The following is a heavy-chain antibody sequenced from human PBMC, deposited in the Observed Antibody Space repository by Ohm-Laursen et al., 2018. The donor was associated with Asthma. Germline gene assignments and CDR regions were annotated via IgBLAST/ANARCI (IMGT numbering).Heavy chain of an antibody. CDR2: INHSGST. J-gene: IGHJ4*02. V-gene: IGHV4-34*01. D-gene: IGHD1-26*01. CDR3: ARGWVAGSNY. CDR1: GGSFSGYY. Sequence: GTLSLTCAVYGGSFSGYYWSWIRQPPGKGLEWIGEINHSGSTNYNPSLKSRVTISVDTSKNQFSLKLSSVTAADTAVYYCARGWVAGSNYWGQGTLVTVSS.